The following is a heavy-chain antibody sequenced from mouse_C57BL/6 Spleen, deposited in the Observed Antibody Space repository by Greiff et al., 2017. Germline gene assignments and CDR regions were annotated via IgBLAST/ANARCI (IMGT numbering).Heavy chain of an antibody. CDR3: TTGIYYGNSYYFDY. CDR2: IDPENGDT. CDR1: GFNIKDDY. D-gene: IGHD2-1*01. V-gene: IGHV14-4*01. Sequence: VQLQQSGAELVRPWASVKLSCTASGFNIKDDYMHWVKQRPEQGLEWIGWIDPENGDTEYASKFQGKATITADTSSNTAYLQLSSLTSEDTAVYYCTTGIYYGNSYYFDYWGQGTTLTVSS. J-gene: IGHJ2*01.